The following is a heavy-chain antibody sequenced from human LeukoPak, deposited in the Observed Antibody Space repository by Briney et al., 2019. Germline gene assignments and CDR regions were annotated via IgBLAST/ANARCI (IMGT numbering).Heavy chain of an antibody. J-gene: IGHJ5*02. V-gene: IGHV1-8*01. Sequence: ASVKVSCKASRYTFTSYDIYWVRQATGRGLEWMGWTNPSSGNTGYAQKFQGRVTMTRNTSISTAYMELSSLRSEDTAVYYCARGSSSGSYYNGRFNWFDPWGQGTLVTVSS. CDR1: RYTFTSYD. CDR2: TNPSSGNT. D-gene: IGHD3-10*01. CDR3: ARGSSSGSYYNGRFNWFDP.